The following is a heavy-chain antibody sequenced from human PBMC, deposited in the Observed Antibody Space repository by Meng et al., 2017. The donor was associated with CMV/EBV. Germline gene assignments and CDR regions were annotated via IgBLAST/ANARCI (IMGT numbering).Heavy chain of an antibody. CDR2: INPNSGGT. D-gene: IGHD3-22*01. CDR1: GYTFTGYY. J-gene: IGHJ5*02. Sequence: ASVKVSCKASGYTFTGYYMHWVRQAPGQGLEWMGWINPNSGGTNYAQQFQGRVTMTRDTSISTAYMELSRLRSDDTAVYYCARELRGSYDSSEPRWFDPWGQGTLVTVSS. CDR3: ARELRGSYDSSEPRWFDP. V-gene: IGHV1-2*02.